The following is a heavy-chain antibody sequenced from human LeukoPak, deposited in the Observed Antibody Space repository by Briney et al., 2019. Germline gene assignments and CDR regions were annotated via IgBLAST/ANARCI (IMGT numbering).Heavy chain of an antibody. CDR1: GFTFSSYW. CDR3: AKDHSTILGYYYGMDV. CDR2: INSDGSST. V-gene: IGHV3-74*01. J-gene: IGHJ6*02. D-gene: IGHD3-3*01. Sequence: GGSLRLSCAASGFTFSSYWMHWVRQAPGKGLVWVSRINSDGSSTYYADSVKGRFTISRDNSKNTLYLQMNSLRAEDTAVYYCAKDHSTILGYYYGMDVWGQGTTVTVSS.